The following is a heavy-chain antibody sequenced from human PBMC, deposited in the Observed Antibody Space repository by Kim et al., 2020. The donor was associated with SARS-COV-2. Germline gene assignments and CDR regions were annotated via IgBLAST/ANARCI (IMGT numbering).Heavy chain of an antibody. D-gene: IGHD3-22*01. V-gene: IGHV4-39*01. Sequence: SETLSLTCTVSGGSISSSSYYWGWIRQPPGKGLEWIGSIYYSGSTYYNPSLKSRVTISVDTSKNQFSLKLSSVTAADTAVYYCARHYMLRGYDSSGYHHYFDYWGQGTLFTVSS. CDR3: ARHYMLRGYDSSGYHHYFDY. CDR1: GGSISSSSYY. CDR2: IYYSGST. J-gene: IGHJ4*02.